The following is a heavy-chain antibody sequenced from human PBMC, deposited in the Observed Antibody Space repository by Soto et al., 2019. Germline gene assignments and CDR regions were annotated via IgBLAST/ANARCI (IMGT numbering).Heavy chain of an antibody. J-gene: IGHJ4*02. CDR2: IWYDGNNK. CDR1: GFTFSSYG. Sequence: GGSLRLSCAASGFTFSSYGMHWVRQAPGKGLEWVAVIWYDGNNKYYADSVKGRFTISRDNSKNTLYLQMNSLIAEDTAVYYCARGRFLEWLSGDYYFDYWGQGTLVTSPQ. CDR3: ARGRFLEWLSGDYYFDY. D-gene: IGHD3-3*01. V-gene: IGHV3-33*01.